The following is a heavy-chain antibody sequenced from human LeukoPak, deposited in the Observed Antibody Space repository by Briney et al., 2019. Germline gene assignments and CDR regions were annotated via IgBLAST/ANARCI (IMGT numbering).Heavy chain of an antibody. CDR3: GRSQNYNDSSGYSY. D-gene: IGHD3-22*01. V-gene: IGHV3-48*03. CDR2: IDSNSRTI. CDR1: GFTFSTYE. Sequence: PGGSLRLSCAASGFTFSTYEMDWVRQAPGKGLEWISYIDSNSRTIHYADSVRGRFTVSRDNAKKSLYLQMNSLRAEDTAVYYCGRSQNYNDSSGYSYWGQGTLVTVSS. J-gene: IGHJ4*02.